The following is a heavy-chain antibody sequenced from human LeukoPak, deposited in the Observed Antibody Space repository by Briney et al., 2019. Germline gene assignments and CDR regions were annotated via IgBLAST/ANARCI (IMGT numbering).Heavy chain of an antibody. J-gene: IGHJ4*02. CDR3: AGSPGYSSSWYVYYFDY. CDR1: GYTLTELS. D-gene: IGHD6-13*01. Sequence: ASVKVSCKVSGYTLTELSMHWVRQAPGKGLEWMGGFDPEDGETIYAQKFQGRVTMTEDTSTDTAYMELSSLRSEDTAVYYCAGSPGYSSSWYVYYFDYWGQGTLVTVSS. V-gene: IGHV1-24*01. CDR2: FDPEDGET.